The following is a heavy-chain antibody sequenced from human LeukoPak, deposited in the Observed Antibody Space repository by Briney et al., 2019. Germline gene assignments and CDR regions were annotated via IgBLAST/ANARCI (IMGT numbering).Heavy chain of an antibody. D-gene: IGHD5-12*01. V-gene: IGHV3-48*01. CDR1: GFNFNIYH. Sequence: GGSLRLSCAASGFNFNIYHMNWVRQAPGKGLEWLSSISSRSDTIYYAGSVRGGFNLSRDNSKNTVYLQMGSLRAEDMAVYYCARGPGGYGGYSDYWGQGTLVTVSS. CDR3: ARGPGGYGGYSDY. CDR2: ISSRSDTI. J-gene: IGHJ4*02.